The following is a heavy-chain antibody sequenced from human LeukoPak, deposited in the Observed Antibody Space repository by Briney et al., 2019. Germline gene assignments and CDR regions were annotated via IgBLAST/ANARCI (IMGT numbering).Heavy chain of an antibody. CDR2: IDNIGST. V-gene: IGHV4-39*01. D-gene: IGHD6-13*01. Sequence: SETLSLTCTVSGGSISSSSYNWAWIRQPPGNGLEWIGNIDNIGSTYYNPSLQSRVTISVDKSKDQLSLKLNSVTAADTAMYYCARPPGIAAAWFNPWGQGTLVTVFS. J-gene: IGHJ5*02. CDR1: GGSISSSSYN. CDR3: ARPPGIAAAWFNP.